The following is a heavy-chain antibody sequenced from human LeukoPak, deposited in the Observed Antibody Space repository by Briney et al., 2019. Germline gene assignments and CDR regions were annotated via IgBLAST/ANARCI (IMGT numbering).Heavy chain of an antibody. CDR2: ISAYNGNT. D-gene: IGHD3-3*01. J-gene: IGHJ3*02. Sequence: VASVKVSCKASGYTFTSYGISWVRQAPGQGLEWMGWISAYNGNTNYAQQLQGKVTMTTDTSTSTAYTELRSLRSDDTAVYYCARDRPYCSSTSCYMYDFWSGYYTAAFDIWGQGTMVTVSS. CDR3: ARDRPYCSSTSCYMYDFWSGYYTAAFDI. CDR1: GYTFTSYG. V-gene: IGHV1-18*01.